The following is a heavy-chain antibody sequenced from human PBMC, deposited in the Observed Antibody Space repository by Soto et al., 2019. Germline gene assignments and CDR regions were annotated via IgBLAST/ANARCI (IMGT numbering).Heavy chain of an antibody. Sequence: ETLRLTCTVSGGSSSSSSYCWGWMCQHPGKGLEWIGSIYYSGSTYYNPSLKSRVTISVDTSKNQFSLKLSSVTAADTAVYYCASLYCTNGVCYKYYYGMDVWGQGTTVT. V-gene: IGHV4-39*01. CDR1: GGSSSSSSYC. CDR3: ASLYCTNGVCYKYYYGMDV. CDR2: IYYSGST. D-gene: IGHD2-8*01. J-gene: IGHJ6*02.